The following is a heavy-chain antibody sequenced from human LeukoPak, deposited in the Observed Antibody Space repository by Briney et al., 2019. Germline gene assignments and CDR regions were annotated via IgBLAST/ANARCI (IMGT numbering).Heavy chain of an antibody. J-gene: IGHJ6*02. CDR1: GDSVSSYSAA. D-gene: IGHD5-18*01. V-gene: IGHV6-1*01. Sequence: SQTLSLTCAVSGDSVSSYSAAWNWIRQAPSMGFVWLGSTYYSSKWYNDYAVSVKSRITINPDTSKNQFSLQLNSVTPEETAVYYCARSALGIQLHGPKFYGMDVWGQGTTVTVSS. CDR3: ARSALGIQLHGPKFYGMDV. CDR2: TYYSSKWYN.